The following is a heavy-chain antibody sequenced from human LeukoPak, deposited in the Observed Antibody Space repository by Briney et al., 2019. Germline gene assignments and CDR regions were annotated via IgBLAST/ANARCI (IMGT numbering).Heavy chain of an antibody. CDR1: GDTFSGYY. Sequence: ASVKVSCKASGDTFSGYYMHWVRQAPGQGLEWMGWINTNTGNPTYAQGFTGRFVFSLDTSVSTAYLQIGSLKAEDTAVYYCARDYRIDYWGQGTLVTVSS. CDR3: ARDYRIDY. D-gene: IGHD4-11*01. V-gene: IGHV7-4-1*01. J-gene: IGHJ4*02. CDR2: INTNTGNP.